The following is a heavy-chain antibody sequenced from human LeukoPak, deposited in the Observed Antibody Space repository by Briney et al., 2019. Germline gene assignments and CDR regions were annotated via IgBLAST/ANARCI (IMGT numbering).Heavy chain of an antibody. V-gene: IGHV3-21*01. D-gene: IGHD3-3*01. J-gene: IGHJ6*03. CDR1: GFTFSSYS. Sequence: GGSLRLSCAASGFTFSSYSMNWVRQAPGKGLEWVSSISSSSSYIYYADSVKGRFTISRDNAKNSLYLQMNSLRAEDTAVYYCARDSDGHYCDFWSGYYGKYYYMDVWGKGTTVTVSS. CDR2: ISSSSSYI. CDR3: ARDSDGHYCDFWSGYYGKYYYMDV.